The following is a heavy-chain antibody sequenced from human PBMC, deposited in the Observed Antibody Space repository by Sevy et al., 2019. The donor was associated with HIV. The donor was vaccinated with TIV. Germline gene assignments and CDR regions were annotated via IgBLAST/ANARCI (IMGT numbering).Heavy chain of an antibody. CDR1: GFTFSDYY. CDR2: INNSSRFI. Sequence: GGSLRLSCAASGFTFSDYYMSWIRQAPGKGPEWVSYINNSSRFINYVDSVKGRFTISRDNAKNSLYLQMNSLRARETAVYYCARGKVLFDYWGQGTLVTVSS. V-gene: IGHV3-11*06. CDR3: ARGKVLFDY. J-gene: IGHJ4*02.